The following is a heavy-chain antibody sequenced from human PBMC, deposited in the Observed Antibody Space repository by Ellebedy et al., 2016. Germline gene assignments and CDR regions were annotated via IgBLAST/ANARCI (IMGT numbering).Heavy chain of an antibody. CDR2: IWFDGSKQ. D-gene: IGHD6-13*01. J-gene: IGHJ4*02. CDR1: GFTFSRSG. CDR3: ARADFGAAAGSGSRALDF. Sequence: GESLKISXAASGFTFSRSGMHWVRQAPGKGLEWVAIIWFDGSKQYYADSVKGRFTISRDNSKNTVDLQMDSLGAEDTAIYYCARADFGAAAGSGSRALDFWGQGTLVTVSS. V-gene: IGHV3-33*01.